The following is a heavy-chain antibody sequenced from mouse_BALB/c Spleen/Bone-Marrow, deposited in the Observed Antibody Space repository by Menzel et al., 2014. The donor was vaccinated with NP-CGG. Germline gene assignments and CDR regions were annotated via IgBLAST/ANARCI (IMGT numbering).Heavy chain of an antibody. V-gene: IGHV1S81*02. CDR2: INPSNGGT. J-gene: IGHJ1*01. CDR1: GYTFTSYY. CDR3: TRSYYGNYFDV. Sequence: QVQLKQSGAELVKPGASVKLSCKASGYTFTSYYMYWVKQRPGQGLEWIREINPSNGGTNFNEKFKSKATLTVDKSSSTAYMQLSSLTSEDSAVYYCTRSYYGNYFDVWGAGTTVTVSS. D-gene: IGHD2-1*01.